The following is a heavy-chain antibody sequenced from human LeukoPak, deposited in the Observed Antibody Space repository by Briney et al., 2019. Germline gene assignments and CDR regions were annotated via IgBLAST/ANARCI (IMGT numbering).Heavy chain of an antibody. J-gene: IGHJ6*02. CDR3: ARVHRVMKTMDV. D-gene: IGHD3-16*01. CDR1: GGSISSSSYY. CDR2: IYYSGST. Sequence: SETLSLTCTVSGGSISSSSYYWGWIRQPPGKGLEWIGSIYYSGSTYYNPSLKSRVTISVDTSKNQFSLKLTSVTAADTAVYYCARVHRVMKTMDVWGQGTTVTVSS. V-gene: IGHV4-39*07.